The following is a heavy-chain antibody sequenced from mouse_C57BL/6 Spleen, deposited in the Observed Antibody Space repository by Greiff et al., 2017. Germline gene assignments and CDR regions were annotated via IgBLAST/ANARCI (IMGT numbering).Heavy chain of an antibody. Sequence: EVQVVESEGALVHSGSSMKLFSTASRFTFSDYYIACVRQVPEKGLECVANIKYDGSSTYYLDSLESRFIISRDNAKNILYLQMSSLKSEDTAAYYYAREDYCYDGGFAYWGQGTLVTVSA. CDR3: AREDYCYDGGFAY. D-gene: IGHD2-12*01. CDR1: RFTFSDYY. CDR2: IKYDGSST. V-gene: IGHV5-16*01. J-gene: IGHJ3*01.